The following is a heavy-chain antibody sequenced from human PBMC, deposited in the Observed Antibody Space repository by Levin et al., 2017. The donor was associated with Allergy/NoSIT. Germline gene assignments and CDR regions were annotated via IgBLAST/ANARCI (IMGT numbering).Heavy chain of an antibody. D-gene: IGHD5-12*01. CDR2: INPNSGGT. CDR3: ARGSIVATIYMVY. J-gene: IGHJ4*02. Sequence: ASVKVSCKASGYTFTGYYMHWVRQAPGQGLEWMGWINPNSGGTNYAQKFQGRVTMTRDTSISTAYMELSRLRSDDTAVYYCARGSIVATIYMVYWGQGTLVTVSS. V-gene: IGHV1-2*02. CDR1: GYTFTGYY.